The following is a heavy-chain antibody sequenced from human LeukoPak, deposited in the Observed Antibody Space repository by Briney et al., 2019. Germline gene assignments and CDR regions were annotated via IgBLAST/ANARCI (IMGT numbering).Heavy chain of an antibody. CDR2: IYYSGST. CDR3: ASTSDIVVVVAATPRRFDH. V-gene: IGHV4-39*01. CDR1: GGSISSSSYY. Sequence: PSETLSLTCTVSGGSISSSSYYWGWIRQPPGKGLEWIGSIYYSGSTYYNPSLKSRVTISVDTSKNQFSLKLSSVTAADTAVYYCASTSDIVVVVAATPRRFDHWGQGTLVTVSS. D-gene: IGHD2-15*01. J-gene: IGHJ4*02.